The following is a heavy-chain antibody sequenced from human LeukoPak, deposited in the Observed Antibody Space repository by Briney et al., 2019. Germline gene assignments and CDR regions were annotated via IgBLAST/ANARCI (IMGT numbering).Heavy chain of an antibody. V-gene: IGHV1-18*01. CDR2: ISAYNDNT. D-gene: IGHD6-6*01. Sequence: ASVKVSCKASGYTFTSYGISWVRQAPGQGLEWMGWISAYNDNTNYAQKLQGRVTMTTDTSTSTAYMELRSLRSDDTAVYYCARDKEGEYSSSSLVYFDYWGQGTLVTVSS. CDR1: GYTFTSYG. J-gene: IGHJ4*02. CDR3: ARDKEGEYSSSSLVYFDY.